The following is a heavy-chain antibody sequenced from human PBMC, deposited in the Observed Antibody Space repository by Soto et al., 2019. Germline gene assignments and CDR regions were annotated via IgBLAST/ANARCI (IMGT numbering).Heavy chain of an antibody. V-gene: IGHV2-5*02. CDR2: IYWDDDK. D-gene: IGHD3-22*01. CDR1: GFSLRTSGVG. Sequence: QITLKESGPTLVKPTQTLTLTCTFSGFSLRTSGVGVGWIRQPPGKALEWLALIYWDDDKRYSPSLKSRLTITKYTSKNQVVLTMTNMDPVDTATSYCAHTLYHNSDIGYWGQGTLVTVSS. J-gene: IGHJ4*02. CDR3: AHTLYHNSDIGY.